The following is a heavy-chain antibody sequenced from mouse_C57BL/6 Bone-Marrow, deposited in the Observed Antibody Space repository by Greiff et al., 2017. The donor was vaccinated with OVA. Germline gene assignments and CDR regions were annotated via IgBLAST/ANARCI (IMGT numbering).Heavy chain of an antibody. J-gene: IGHJ3*01. D-gene: IGHD2-2*01. CDR1: GFSFNTYA. CDR3: VRQGGYDAGVWFAY. V-gene: IGHV10-1*01. Sequence: EVMLVESGGGLVQPKGSLKLSCAASGFSFNTYAMNWVRQAPGKGLEWVARIRSKSNNYATYYADSVKDRFTISRDDSESMLYLQMNNLKTEDTAMYYCVRQGGYDAGVWFAYWGQGTLVTVSA. CDR2: IRSKSNNYAT.